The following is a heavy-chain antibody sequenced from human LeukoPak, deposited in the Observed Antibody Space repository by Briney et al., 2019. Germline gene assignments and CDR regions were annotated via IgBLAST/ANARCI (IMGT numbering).Heavy chain of an antibody. CDR2: ISYDGSNK. Sequence: GGSLRLSCAASGFTFSSYAMHWVRQAPGKGLEWVAVISYDGSNKYYADSVKGRFTISRDNSKNTLYLQMNSLRAEDTAVYYCAVPPHYWGQGTLVTVSS. V-gene: IGHV3-30-3*01. CDR3: AVPPHY. CDR1: GFTFSSYA. D-gene: IGHD2-2*01. J-gene: IGHJ4*02.